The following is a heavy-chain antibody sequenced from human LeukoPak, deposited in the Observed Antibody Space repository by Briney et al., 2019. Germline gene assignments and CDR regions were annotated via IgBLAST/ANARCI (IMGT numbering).Heavy chain of an antibody. CDR3: ASNPPRTGDFNY. V-gene: IGHV1-8*02. J-gene: IGHJ4*02. D-gene: IGHD7-27*01. CDR2: MSPNNGNT. CDR1: GGTFSSYA. Sequence: ASVEVSCKASGGTFSSYAINWVRQATGQGLEWMGWMSPNNGNTGYAQKFQGRVTMTRDTSINTAYMELSSLRSEDTAVYYCASNPPRTGDFNYWGQGALVTVSS.